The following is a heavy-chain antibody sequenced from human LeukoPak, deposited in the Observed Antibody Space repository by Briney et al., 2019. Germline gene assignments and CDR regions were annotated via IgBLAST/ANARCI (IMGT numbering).Heavy chain of an antibody. D-gene: IGHD2-2*01. CDR1: GGSLSGYY. V-gene: IGHV4-34*01. CDR3: ARGPHCSTTSCYGYYYYGMDV. Sequence: SETLSLTCAVYGGSLSGYYWSWIRQPPGKGLEWIGEINHSGSTNYNPSLKSRVTISVDTPKNQCSLKLSSVTAADTAVYYCARGPHCSTTSCYGYYYYGMDVWGQGTTVTVSS. CDR2: INHSGST. J-gene: IGHJ6*02.